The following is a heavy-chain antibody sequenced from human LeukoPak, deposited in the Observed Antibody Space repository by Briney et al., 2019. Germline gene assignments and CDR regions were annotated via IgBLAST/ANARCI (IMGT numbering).Heavy chain of an antibody. V-gene: IGHV5-51*01. CDR1: GYNFTTYW. J-gene: IGHJ4*02. Sequence: GENPKISCKGFGYNFTTYWMGLVRQKPGKGLGWMWIIYLGDSHTRYSPSFQGQVTISADKSISTAYLQWRSLKASDTAIYYCARSTTFEYWGQGTLVTVSS. CDR2: IYLGDSHT. CDR3: ARSTTFEY. D-gene: IGHD1-7*01.